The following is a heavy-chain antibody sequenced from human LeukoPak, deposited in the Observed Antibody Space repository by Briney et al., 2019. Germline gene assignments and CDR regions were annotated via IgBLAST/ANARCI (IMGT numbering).Heavy chain of an antibody. CDR2: IKKKSDGGTI. Sequence: GGSLRLSCAASGFSFSNARMSWVRQAPGKGLEWVGRIKKKSDGGTIDYAAPVKGRFIISRDDSRNTLYLQMNSLKTEDTAMYYCTRFDYAAFDMWGQGTMVTVSS. D-gene: IGHD4-17*01. CDR3: TRFDYAAFDM. CDR1: GFSFSNAR. V-gene: IGHV3-15*01. J-gene: IGHJ3*02.